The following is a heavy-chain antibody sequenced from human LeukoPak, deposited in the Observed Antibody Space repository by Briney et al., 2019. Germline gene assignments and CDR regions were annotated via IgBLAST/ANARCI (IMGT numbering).Heavy chain of an antibody. CDR2: ISSSSSYI. Sequence: GGSLRLSCAASGFTFSSYSMNWVRQAPGKGLEWVSSISSSSSYIYYADSVKGQFTISRDNAKNSLYLQMNSLRAEDTAVYYCARKPDCSGGSCYSDYWGQGTLVTVSS. CDR1: GFTFSSYS. CDR3: ARKPDCSGGSCYSDY. D-gene: IGHD2-15*01. V-gene: IGHV3-21*01. J-gene: IGHJ4*02.